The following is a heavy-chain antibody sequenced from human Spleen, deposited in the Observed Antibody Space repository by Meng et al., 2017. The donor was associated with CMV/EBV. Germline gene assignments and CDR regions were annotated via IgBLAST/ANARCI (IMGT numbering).Heavy chain of an antibody. CDR2: IIPIFGTA. J-gene: IGHJ6*02. CDR3: AMSIATRPNYYYYGMDV. D-gene: IGHD6-6*01. Sequence: SVKVSCKASGGTFSSYTISWVRQAPGQGLEWMGGIIPIFGTANYAQKFQGRVTITTDESTSTAYMELSSLRSEDTAVYYCAMSIATRPNYYYYGMDVWGQGTTVTVSS. V-gene: IGHV1-69*05. CDR1: GGTFSSYT.